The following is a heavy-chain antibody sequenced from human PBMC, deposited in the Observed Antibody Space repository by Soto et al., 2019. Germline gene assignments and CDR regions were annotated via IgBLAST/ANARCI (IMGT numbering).Heavy chain of an antibody. CDR3: ARLGLASIYGDYQNWVDH. CDR1: GYSFTTYW. V-gene: IGHV5-51*01. CDR2: ISPDDSDT. D-gene: IGHD4-17*01. Sequence: GEAMKISCKGSGYSFTTYWIGWVRQMPGKGLEWMGLISPDDSDTRYRPSFRGQVTISADRSITTAYLQWSSLKTSDTAMYYCARLGLASIYGDYQNWVDHCGQGTLVTVSS. J-gene: IGHJ5*02.